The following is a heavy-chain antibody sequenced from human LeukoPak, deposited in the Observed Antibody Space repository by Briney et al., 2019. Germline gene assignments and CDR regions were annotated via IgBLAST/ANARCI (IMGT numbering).Heavy chain of an antibody. CDR3: ARPYSTYFDY. V-gene: IGHV3-30-3*01. Sequence: GGSLRLSCAASGFTFSSYAMHWVRRAPGKGLEWVAVISYDGSNKYYADSVKGRFTISRDNSKNTLYLQMNSLRAEDTAVYYCARPYSTYFDYWGQGTLVTVSS. D-gene: IGHD4-11*01. CDR2: ISYDGSNK. CDR1: GFTFSSYA. J-gene: IGHJ4*02.